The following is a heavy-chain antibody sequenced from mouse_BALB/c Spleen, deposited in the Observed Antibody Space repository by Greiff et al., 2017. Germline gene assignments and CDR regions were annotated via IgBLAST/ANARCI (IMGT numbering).Heavy chain of an antibody. Sequence: EVMLVESGGGLVKPGGSLKLSCAASGFTFSSYAMSWVRQTPEKRLEWVASISSGGSTYYPDSVKGRFTISRDNARNILYLQMSSLRSEDTAMYYCARPLLSYWYFDVWGAGTTVTVSS. D-gene: IGHD1-2*01. CDR1: GFTFSSYA. V-gene: IGHV5-6-5*01. J-gene: IGHJ1*01. CDR3: ARPLLSYWYFDV. CDR2: ISSGGST.